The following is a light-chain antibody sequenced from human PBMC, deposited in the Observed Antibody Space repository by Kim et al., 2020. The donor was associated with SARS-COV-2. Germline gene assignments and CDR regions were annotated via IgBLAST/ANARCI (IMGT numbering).Light chain of an antibody. CDR3: QQRSNWPPKLT. CDR2: DAS. Sequence: PGERATLSCRASQSVSSYLAWYQQKPGQAPRLLIYDASNRATGIPARFSGSGSGTDFTLTISSLEPEDFAVYYCQQRSNWPPKLTVGGGTKVDIK. CDR1: QSVSSY. V-gene: IGKV3-11*01. J-gene: IGKJ4*01.